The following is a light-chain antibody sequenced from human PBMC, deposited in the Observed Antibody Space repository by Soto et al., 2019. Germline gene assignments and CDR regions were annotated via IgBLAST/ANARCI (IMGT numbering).Light chain of an antibody. CDR2: EVS. CDR1: SSDVGGYNY. CDR3: SSYAGSNSPYV. J-gene: IGLJ1*01. V-gene: IGLV2-8*01. Sequence: QSALTQPPSASGSPGQSVTISCIGTSSDVGGYNYVSWYQQHPGKAPKLMIYEVSKRPSGVPDRFSGSKSGNTASLTVSGLQAEDEADYYCSSYAGSNSPYVFGTGTKLTVL.